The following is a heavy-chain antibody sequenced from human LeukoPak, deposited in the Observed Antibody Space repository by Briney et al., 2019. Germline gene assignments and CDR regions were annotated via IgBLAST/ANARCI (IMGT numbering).Heavy chain of an antibody. V-gene: IGHV1-18*01. CDR3: ARDEGYGSGSY. J-gene: IGHJ4*02. CDR1: GYTXTSYG. Sequence: ASVKVSCKASGYTXTSYGINGVRQAPGQGLEWMGWISTYSGNTNYAQKLQGRVTMTTDTSTSTAYMELRSLRSDDTAVYYCARDEGYGSGSYWGQGTLVTVSS. D-gene: IGHD3-10*01. CDR2: ISTYSGNT.